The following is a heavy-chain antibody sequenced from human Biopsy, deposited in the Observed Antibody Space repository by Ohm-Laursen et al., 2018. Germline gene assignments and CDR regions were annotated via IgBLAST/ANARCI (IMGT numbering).Heavy chain of an antibody. J-gene: IGHJ5*01. V-gene: IGHV3-23*01. D-gene: IGHD3-3*01. Sequence: SLRLSCAASGFTYTTFAMSWVRQAPGKGPEWVSTISANGATSYYADSVKGRFTISRDNSKNTLYLQMNSVRADDTAIYYCAKGGSITIFGVVINNCFDYWGQGTLVTVSS. CDR2: ISANGATS. CDR3: AKGGSITIFGVVINNCFDY. CDR1: GFTYTTFA.